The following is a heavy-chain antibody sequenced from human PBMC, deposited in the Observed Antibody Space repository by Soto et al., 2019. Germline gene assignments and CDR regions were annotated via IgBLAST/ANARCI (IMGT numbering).Heavy chain of an antibody. CDR2: IYPDDSDT. D-gene: IGHD1-26*01. J-gene: IGHJ3*02. CDR3: ARNSHSASYYCASDN. CDR1: GYTFTNYW. V-gene: IGHV5-51*01. Sequence: GESLKISCKGSGYTFTNYWIGWVRQMPGKGLEWMGIIYPDDSDTRYSPSFQGQVTISADKSISTAYLQWSSLNASDTAMYYCARNSHSASYYCASDNGGQGRRVTGS.